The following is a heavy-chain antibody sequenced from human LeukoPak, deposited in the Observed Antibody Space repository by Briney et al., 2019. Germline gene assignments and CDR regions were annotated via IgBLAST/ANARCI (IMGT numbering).Heavy chain of an antibody. J-gene: IGHJ6*03. D-gene: IGHD1-26*01. CDR2: ISGSGGST. V-gene: IGHV3-23*01. CDR1: GFTFSSYA. CDR3: AKGAAVAGATRYYYYYYYIDV. Sequence: GGSLRLSCAASGFTFSSYAMSWVRQAPGKGLEWVSAISGSGGSTYYADSVKGRFTISRDNSKNTLYLQMNSLRAEDTAVYYCAKGAAVAGATRYYYYYYYIDVWGKGTTATVSS.